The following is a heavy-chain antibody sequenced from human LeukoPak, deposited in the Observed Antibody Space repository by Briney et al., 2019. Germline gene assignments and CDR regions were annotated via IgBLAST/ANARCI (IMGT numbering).Heavy chain of an antibody. D-gene: IGHD3-10*01. J-gene: IGHJ4*02. Sequence: AWVKVSCKASGYTFSSYAISWVRQAPGQGLEWMGWISAYNGKTNYAQTLQGRVTMTTDTSTSTAYMELRSLRSDDTAVYYCARGAVRLLLFGDSGRKSKTYFDYWGQGTLVTVSS. CDR3: ARGAVRLLLFGDSGRKSKTYFDY. CDR1: GYTFSSYA. V-gene: IGHV1-18*01. CDR2: ISAYNGKT.